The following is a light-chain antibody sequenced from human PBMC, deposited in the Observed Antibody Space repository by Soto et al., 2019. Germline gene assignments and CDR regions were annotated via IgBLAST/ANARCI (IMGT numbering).Light chain of an antibody. J-gene: IGKJ1*01. CDR2: GAS. Sequence: EIVLTQSPGTLSLSPGERATLSCRASQSVSSSYLVWYQQKPGQAPRLLIYGASTRATGIPDRFSGSGSGTDFTLTISRLEPEDFVVYYCQQFGPSLWTFGQGTKVEIK. V-gene: IGKV3-20*01. CDR1: QSVSSSY. CDR3: QQFGPSLWT.